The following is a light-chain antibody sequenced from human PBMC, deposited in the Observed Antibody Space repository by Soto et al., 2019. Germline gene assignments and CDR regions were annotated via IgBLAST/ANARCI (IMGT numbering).Light chain of an antibody. V-gene: IGLV2-14*03. CDR3: SSYTVSRTYV. J-gene: IGLJ1*01. Sequence: QSVLTQPGSVSGSPGQSITISCTGTSSDVGAFNFVSWHQQHPGKAPKLMIYNAYDRPSGVSYRFSGSKYGNTASLTISGLQGEDEADYYCSSYTVSRTYVFGTGTKVTVL. CDR2: NAY. CDR1: SSDVGAFNF.